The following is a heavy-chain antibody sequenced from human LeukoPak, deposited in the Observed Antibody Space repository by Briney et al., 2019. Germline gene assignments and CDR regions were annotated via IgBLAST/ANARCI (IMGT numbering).Heavy chain of an antibody. J-gene: IGHJ4*02. CDR2: INPSGGST. Sequence: ASVKVSCKASGYTFTSYYMHWVRQAPGQGLEWMGIINPSGGSTSYAQKFQGRVTMTRDTSTSTVYMELSSLRSEDTAVYYCARGMSGYGLLQLKKYYFDYWGQGTLVTVSS. D-gene: IGHD5-12*01. V-gene: IGHV1-46*01. CDR1: GYTFTSYY. CDR3: ARGMSGYGLLQLKKYYFDY.